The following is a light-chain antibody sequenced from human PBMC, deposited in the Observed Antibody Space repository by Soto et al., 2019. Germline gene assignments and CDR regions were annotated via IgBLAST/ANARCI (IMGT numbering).Light chain of an antibody. V-gene: IGKV1-9*01. CDR1: QTINDY. Sequence: DIQLTQSPSFLSASVGDRVTVTCRASQTINDYLAWFQKKEGKAPELLIYPASTLQGGVTSSYSGHGFGIEFTLTRSSLQPEDFATYDCQQLRAYPHTFGQGIKLEIK. CDR2: PAS. CDR3: QQLRAYPHT. J-gene: IGKJ2*01.